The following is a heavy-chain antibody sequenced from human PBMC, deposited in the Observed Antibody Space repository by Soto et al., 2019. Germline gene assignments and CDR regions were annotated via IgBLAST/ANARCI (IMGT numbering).Heavy chain of an antibody. J-gene: IGHJ4*02. D-gene: IGHD1-7*01. CDR2: ISYDGSDK. CDR3: ARDRNWNYDFDY. Sequence: GGSLRLSCAAAGFTFSSYAMHWVRQAPGKGLEWVAVISYDGSDKFYADSVKGRLTISRDNSKNTVYLQMNSLRGEDTAVYYCARDRNWNYDFDYWGQGTLVTVSS. V-gene: IGHV3-30*04. CDR1: GFTFSSYA.